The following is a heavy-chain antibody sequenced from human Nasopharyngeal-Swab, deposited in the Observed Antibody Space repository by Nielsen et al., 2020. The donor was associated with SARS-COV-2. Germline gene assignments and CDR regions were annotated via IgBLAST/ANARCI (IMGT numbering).Heavy chain of an antibody. V-gene: IGHV2-5*02. J-gene: IGHJ4*02. CDR3: VHSSGWRLDY. D-gene: IGHD6-19*01. CDR2: LYWDDDN. CDR1: GFSLSTSKAG. Sequence: SGPTLVKPTQTLTLTCTFSGFSLSTSKAGANWIRQPPGKALEWLALLYWDDDNRYSPSLKSRITITKDTSKNQVVLTMTNMDTVDTATYYCVHSSGWRLDYWGQGTLVTVSS.